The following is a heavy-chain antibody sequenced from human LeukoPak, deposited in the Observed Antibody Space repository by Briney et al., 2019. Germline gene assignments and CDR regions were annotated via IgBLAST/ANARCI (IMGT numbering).Heavy chain of an antibody. J-gene: IGHJ6*03. Sequence: QPGGSLRLSCTASGFTFGDYGMSWVRQAPGKGLEWVGFIRRTVYGATAEYAASVKDRFTISRDDSKGIAYLQMNSLKTEDTAVYFCTREEEDDSSGYSFYYYYMDVWGTGTTVTVSS. V-gene: IGHV3-49*04. CDR2: IRRTVYGATA. CDR1: GFTFGDYG. D-gene: IGHD3-22*01. CDR3: TREEEDDSSGYSFYYYYMDV.